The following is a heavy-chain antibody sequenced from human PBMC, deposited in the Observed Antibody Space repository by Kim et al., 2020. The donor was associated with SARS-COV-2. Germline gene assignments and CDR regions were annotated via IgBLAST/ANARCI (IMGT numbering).Heavy chain of an antibody. J-gene: IGHJ4*02. V-gene: IGHV3-64D*06. Sequence: GGSLRLSCSGSGFTFSEYAIHWVRRAPGKGLEYVSATTRSGGGSFYADSVEGRFTVSRDNSKNTLYLQMNSLRVEDTSVYYCVKYGRSYGAVLWGQGTLVIVSS. CDR1: GFTFSEYA. CDR2: TTRSGGGS. D-gene: IGHD5-18*01. CDR3: VKYGRSYGAVL.